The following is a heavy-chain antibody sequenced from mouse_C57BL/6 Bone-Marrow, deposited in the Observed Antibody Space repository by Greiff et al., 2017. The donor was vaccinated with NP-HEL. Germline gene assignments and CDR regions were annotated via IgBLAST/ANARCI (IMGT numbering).Heavy chain of an antibody. CDR3: TTSFMTTVVATDYYDY. D-gene: IGHD1-1*01. Sequence: EVQLQQSGAELVRPGASVKLSCTASGFNIKDDYMHWVKQRPEQGLEWIGWIDPENGDTEYASKFQGKATITADTSSNTAYLQLSSLTSEDTAVYYCTTSFMTTVVATDYYDYWGQGTTLTVSS. CDR1: GFNIKDDY. J-gene: IGHJ2*01. CDR2: IDPENGDT. V-gene: IGHV14-4*01.